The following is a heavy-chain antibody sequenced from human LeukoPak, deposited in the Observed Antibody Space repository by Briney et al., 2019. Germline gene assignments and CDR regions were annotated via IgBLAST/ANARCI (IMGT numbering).Heavy chain of an antibody. V-gene: IGHV3-23*01. CDR1: GFTFSNYA. CDR2: ISGVNT. CDR3: VRDPNGNYVGAFDFQR. Sequence: GGSLRLSCAASGFTFSNYAMNWVRQAPGKGVEWVSSISGVNTHYADSVKGRFSISRDNYKNTLYLQMSSLRAEDTAVYYCVRDPNGNYVGAFDFQRWGQGTLVTVSS. D-gene: IGHD4-17*01. J-gene: IGHJ1*01.